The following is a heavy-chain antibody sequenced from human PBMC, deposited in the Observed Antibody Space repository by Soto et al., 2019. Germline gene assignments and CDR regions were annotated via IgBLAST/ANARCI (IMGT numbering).Heavy chain of an antibody. CDR1: GFTFSSYG. CDR2: ISYDGSNK. J-gene: IGHJ5*02. Sequence: GGSLRLSCAASGFTFSSYGMHWVRQAPGKGLEWVAVISYDGSNKYYADSVKGRFTISRDNSKNTLYLQMNSLRAEDTAVYYCAKGTLRRQFDPWGQGTLVTVSS. CDR3: AKGTLRRQFDP. V-gene: IGHV3-30*18.